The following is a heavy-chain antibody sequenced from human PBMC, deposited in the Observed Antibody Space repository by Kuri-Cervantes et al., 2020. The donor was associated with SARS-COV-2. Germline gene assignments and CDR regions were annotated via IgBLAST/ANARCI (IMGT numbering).Heavy chain of an antibody. CDR2: ISGSGGST. CDR1: GFTFSSYA. CDR3: ARENRMTTVTHYYYYGMDV. D-gene: IGHD4-17*01. Sequence: GESLKISCAASGFTFSSYAMSWVRQAPGKGLEWVSAISGSGGSTYYADSVKGRFTISRDNSKNTLYLQMNSLRAEDTAVYYCARENRMTTVTHYYYYGMDVWGQGTTVTVSS. J-gene: IGHJ6*02. V-gene: IGHV3-23*01.